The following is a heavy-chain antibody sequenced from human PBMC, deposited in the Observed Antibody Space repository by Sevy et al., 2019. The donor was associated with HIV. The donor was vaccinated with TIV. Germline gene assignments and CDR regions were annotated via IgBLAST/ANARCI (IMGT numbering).Heavy chain of an antibody. V-gene: IGHV3-21*01. Sequence: GGSLRLSCAASGFTFRNYEMNWVRQAPGKGLEWVSSINAISSNIYYADSVKGRFTTSRDNAENSLYLQMNSVRAEDTAVYYCARDLFSGGNAVYGYWGQGTLVTVSS. J-gene: IGHJ4*02. CDR1: GFTFRNYE. CDR3: ARDLFSGGNAVYGY. D-gene: IGHD2-15*01. CDR2: INAISSNI.